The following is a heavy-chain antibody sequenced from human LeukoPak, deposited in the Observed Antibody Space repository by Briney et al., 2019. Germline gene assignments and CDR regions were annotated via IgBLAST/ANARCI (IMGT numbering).Heavy chain of an antibody. Sequence: SETLSLTCAVYGGSFSGYYWSWIRQPPGKGLEWIGEINHSGSTNYNPSLKSRVTISVDTSKNQFSLKLSSVTAADTAVYYCARSFSYYYDSSGDGTPPYFDYWGQGTLVTVSS. J-gene: IGHJ4*02. CDR1: GGSFSGYY. CDR2: INHSGST. D-gene: IGHD3-22*01. CDR3: ARSFSYYYDSSGDGTPPYFDY. V-gene: IGHV4-34*01.